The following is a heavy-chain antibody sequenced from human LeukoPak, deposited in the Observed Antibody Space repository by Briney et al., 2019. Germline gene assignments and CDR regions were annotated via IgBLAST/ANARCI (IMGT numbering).Heavy chain of an antibody. J-gene: IGHJ3*02. D-gene: IGHD5-18*01. Sequence: ASVKVSCKASGYTFTSYGISWVRQAPGQGLEWMGWINPNSGGTNYAQKFQGRVTMTRDTSISTAYMELSRLRSDDTAVYYCARVGIQDAFDIWGQGTMVTVSS. CDR1: GYTFTSYG. V-gene: IGHV1-2*02. CDR2: INPNSGGT. CDR3: ARVGIQDAFDI.